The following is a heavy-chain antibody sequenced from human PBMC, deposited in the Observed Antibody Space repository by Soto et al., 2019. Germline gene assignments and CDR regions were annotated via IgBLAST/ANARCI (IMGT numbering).Heavy chain of an antibody. V-gene: IGHV1-69*13. D-gene: IGHD1-7*01. Sequence: ASVKVSCKASGGTFSSYAISWVRQAPGQGLEWMGGIIPIFGTANYAQKFQGRVTITADESTSTAYMELSSLRSEDTAVYYCARVTGATFSARSSYYFDYWGQGTLVTVSS. CDR1: GGTFSSYA. J-gene: IGHJ4*02. CDR3: ARVTGATFSARSSYYFDY. CDR2: IIPIFGTA.